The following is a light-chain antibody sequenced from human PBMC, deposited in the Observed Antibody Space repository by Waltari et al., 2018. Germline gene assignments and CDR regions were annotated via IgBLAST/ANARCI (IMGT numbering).Light chain of an antibody. CDR2: KAS. Sequence: DIQMTQSPSTLSASVGDRVTIACRASQSISSWLAWYQPKPGQDPKLLIYKASTLESGAPSRFSVRGSGTEVTLTISSLQPDDFATYYCQHYNTYSRSITFGQGTRLEIQ. CDR1: QSISSW. J-gene: IGKJ5*01. V-gene: IGKV1-5*03. CDR3: QHYNTYSRSIT.